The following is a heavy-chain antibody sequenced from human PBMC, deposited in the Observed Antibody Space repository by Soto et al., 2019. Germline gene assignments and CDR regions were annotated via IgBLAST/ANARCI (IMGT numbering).Heavy chain of an antibody. CDR2: ISGSGGST. CDR3: AKRLLHGSYYTNAVDY. D-gene: IGHD1-26*01. CDR1: GFTFSSYA. Sequence: GGSLRLSCAASGFTFSSYAMSWVRQAPGKGLDWVSAISGSGGSTYYADSVKGRFTISRDNSKNTLYLQMNSLRAEDTAVYYCAKRLLHGSYYTNAVDYWGQGTLVTVSS. V-gene: IGHV3-23*01. J-gene: IGHJ4*02.